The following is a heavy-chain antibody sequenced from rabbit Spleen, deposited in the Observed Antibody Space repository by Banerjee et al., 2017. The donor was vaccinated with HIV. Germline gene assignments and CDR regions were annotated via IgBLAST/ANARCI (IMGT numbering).Heavy chain of an antibody. CDR2: INIDSGST. J-gene: IGHJ3*01. CDR3: ARGSATMTMVITGYDLSL. Sequence: QSLEESGGDLVKPGASLTLTCTASGIDVSTTRYMCWVRQAPGKGLEWITCINIDSGSTWYASWAKGRFTVSKTSSTTLTLQLNSLTAADTATYFCARGSATMTMVITGYDLSLWGQGTLVTVS. D-gene: IGHD2-1*01. CDR1: GIDVSTTRY. V-gene: IGHV1S40*01.